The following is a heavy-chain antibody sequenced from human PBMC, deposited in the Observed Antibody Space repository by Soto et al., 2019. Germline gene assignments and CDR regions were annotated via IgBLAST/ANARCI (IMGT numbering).Heavy chain of an antibody. CDR3: ARDYHYCSGGSCHYDY. CDR1: GFTFSSYW. D-gene: IGHD2-15*01. Sequence: GGSLRLSCAASGFTFSSYWMSWVRQAPGKGLEWVANIKQDGSEKYYVDSVKGRFTISRDNAKNSLYLQMNSLRAEDTAVYYCARDYHYCSGGSCHYDYWGQGTLVTVSS. V-gene: IGHV3-7*05. J-gene: IGHJ4*02. CDR2: IKQDGSEK.